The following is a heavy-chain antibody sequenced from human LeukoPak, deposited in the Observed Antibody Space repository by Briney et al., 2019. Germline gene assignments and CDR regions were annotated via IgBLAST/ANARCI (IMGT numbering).Heavy chain of an antibody. CDR3: AREGVQTTVDAFDI. CDR2: ISHDGSDK. D-gene: IGHD4-17*01. CDR1: GFTLKIYP. Sequence: GGSLRLSCAASGFTLKIYPMHWVRQAPGKGLEWLSVISHDGSDKTNADSVKGRFIISRDNSKNTIYLHLNSLRPEDTAMYYCAREGVQTTVDAFDIWGLGTMVIVSS. V-gene: IGHV3-30*04. J-gene: IGHJ3*02.